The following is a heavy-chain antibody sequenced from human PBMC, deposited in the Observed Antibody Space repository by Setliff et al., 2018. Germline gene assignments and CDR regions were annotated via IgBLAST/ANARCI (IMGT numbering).Heavy chain of an antibody. CDR3: AKDMASLGKNFFEN. Sequence: GGSLRLSCAASGFTFDDYALHWVRQAPGKGLEWVSGISWDSANIDYADSVRGRFTISRDNARNSLYLQMNSLRPEDTATYYCAKDMASLGKNFFENWGQGTLVTVSS. D-gene: IGHD7-27*01. J-gene: IGHJ4*02. V-gene: IGHV3-9*01. CDR2: ISWDSANI. CDR1: GFTFDDYA.